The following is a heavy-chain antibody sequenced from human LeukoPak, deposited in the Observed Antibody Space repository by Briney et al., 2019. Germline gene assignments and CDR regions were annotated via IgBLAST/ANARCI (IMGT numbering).Heavy chain of an antibody. CDR2: FDPEDGET. D-gene: IGHD3-16*02. V-gene: IGHV1-24*01. CDR1: GYTLTELS. CDR3: ATARITFGGVIVMPFDY. J-gene: IGHJ4*02. Sequence: EASVKVSCKVSGYTLTELSMHRVRQAPGKGLEWMGGFDPEDGETIYAQKFQRRVTMTEDTSTDTAYMELSSLRSEDTAVYYCATARITFGGVIVMPFDYWGQGTLVTVSS.